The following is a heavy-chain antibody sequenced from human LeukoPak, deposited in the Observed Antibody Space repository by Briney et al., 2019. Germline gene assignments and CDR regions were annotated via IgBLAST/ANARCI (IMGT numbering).Heavy chain of an antibody. J-gene: IGHJ4*02. CDR3: AKDSGGGNYIAEKDY. CDR1: GFTFSDYG. D-gene: IGHD1-7*01. Sequence: GGSLRLSCAASGFTFSDYGVHGVRQAPGKRLEGVAVISLNGIDKYYGDSVKGRFTISRDNSKNTMYLQMNSLRVEDTAVYYCAKDSGGGNYIAEKDYWGQGTLVTVSS. V-gene: IGHV3-30*18. CDR2: ISLNGIDK.